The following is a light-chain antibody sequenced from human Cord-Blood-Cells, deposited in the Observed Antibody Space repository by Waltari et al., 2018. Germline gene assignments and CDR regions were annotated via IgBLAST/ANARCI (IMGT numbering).Light chain of an antibody. J-gene: IGLJ3*02. CDR1: SSDAGGYNY. CDR3: SSYTSSSTLV. Sequence: QSALTQPPPVSGPPGQSTTISSARTSSDAGGYNYASWNQQHPGKAPKLMIYDVRGRPSGVSNRFSGSKSGNTASLTISGLHAEDEADYYCSSYTSSSTLVFGGGTKLTVL. CDR2: DVR. V-gene: IGLV2-14*01.